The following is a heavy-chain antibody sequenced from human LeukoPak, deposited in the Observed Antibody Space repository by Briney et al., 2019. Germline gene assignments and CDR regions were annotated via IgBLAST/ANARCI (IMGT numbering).Heavy chain of an antibody. V-gene: IGHV1-2*02. Sequence: ASVKVSCKASGYTFTNYYIHWVRQAPGQGLEWMGWIHPSSDGTIYAQKFQGRVTMTRDTSINTAYMEMSRLRSDDTAVYCCARGGGTVFGVSNDWGQGTLVTVSS. CDR1: GYTFTNYY. J-gene: IGHJ4*02. CDR2: IHPSSDGT. D-gene: IGHD3-3*01. CDR3: ARGGGTVFGVSND.